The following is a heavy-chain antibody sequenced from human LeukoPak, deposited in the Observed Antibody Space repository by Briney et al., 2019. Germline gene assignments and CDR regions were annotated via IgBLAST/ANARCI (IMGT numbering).Heavy chain of an antibody. V-gene: IGHV4-4*07. CDR1: GDSISSYG. J-gene: IGHJ5*02. CDR3: ARKALPGNWFDP. CDR2: IYANGST. Sequence: PSQTLSLTCTVSGDSISSYGWSWIRQPAGQGLDLIWRIYANGSTNYNPSLKSRVTMSLATSKKQFSLNLSSVTAADTAVYYCARKALPGNWFDPWGQGTLVSVSS.